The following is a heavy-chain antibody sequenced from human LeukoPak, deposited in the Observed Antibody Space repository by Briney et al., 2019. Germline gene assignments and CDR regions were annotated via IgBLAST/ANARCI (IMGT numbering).Heavy chain of an antibody. D-gene: IGHD5-24*01. CDR2: MNPNT. CDR1: GYTFASYD. CDR3: ARDNQDGYNYFNFDY. V-gene: IGHV1-8*01. Sequence: GASVKVSCKASGYTFASYDINWVRQATGQGLEWMGWMNPNTGYAQKFQGRVTVTRNTSISTAYMELSSLRSEDTAVYYCARDNQDGYNYFNFDYWGQGTLVTVSS. J-gene: IGHJ4*02.